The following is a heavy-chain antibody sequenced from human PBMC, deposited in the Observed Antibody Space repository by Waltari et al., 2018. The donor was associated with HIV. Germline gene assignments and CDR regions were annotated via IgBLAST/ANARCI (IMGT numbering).Heavy chain of an antibody. CDR1: GFSISSNNYY. CDR3: ARHKNRGSYFPVDF. CDR2: IFYSGTT. V-gene: IGHV4-39*07. J-gene: IGHJ4*02. Sequence: QLQLHESGPGLVKPSATLSLTCIVSGFSISSNNYYWGWIRQPPGKGLEWIGNIFYSGTTNYNPSLESRVTISIDTSKSQFSLNLDSVTAADTAIYYCARHKNRGSYFPVDFWGQGTLVAVSS. D-gene: IGHD1-26*01.